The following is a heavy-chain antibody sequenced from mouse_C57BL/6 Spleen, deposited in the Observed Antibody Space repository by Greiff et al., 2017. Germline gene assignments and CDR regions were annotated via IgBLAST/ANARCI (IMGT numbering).Heavy chain of an antibody. J-gene: IGHJ4*01. Sequence: ESGPGLLKPSQSLSLTCSVTGYSITSGYYWNWIRQFPGNKLEWMGYISYDGSNNYNPSLKNRISITRDTSKNQFFLKLNSVTTEDTATYYCARTGPYAMDYWGQGTSVTVSS. CDR2: ISYDGSN. D-gene: IGHD4-1*01. CDR1: GYSITSGYY. V-gene: IGHV3-6*01. CDR3: ARTGPYAMDY.